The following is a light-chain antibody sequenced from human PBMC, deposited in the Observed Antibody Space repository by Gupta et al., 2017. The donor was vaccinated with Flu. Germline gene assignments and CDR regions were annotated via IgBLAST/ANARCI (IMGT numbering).Light chain of an antibody. CDR3: SSYTTSTTPVV. CDR1: SSDVGGSNY. Sequence: QSALTQPASVSGSPGQSITISCTGTSSDVGGSNYVSWYQQHPGKAPNLMIYEVSNRPSGVSNRFSGSKSGSMASLTISGLQAEDEADYYCSSYTTSTTPVVFGGGIKLTVL. J-gene: IGLJ2*01. CDR2: EVS. V-gene: IGLV2-14*01.